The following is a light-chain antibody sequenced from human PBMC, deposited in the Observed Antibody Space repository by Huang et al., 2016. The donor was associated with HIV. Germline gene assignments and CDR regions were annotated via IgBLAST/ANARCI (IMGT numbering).Light chain of an antibody. J-gene: IGKJ4*01. CDR3: QQRSDWPLT. CDR2: DTS. V-gene: IGKV3-11*01. CDR1: HSLGGN. Sequence: EIVLTQSPATLSLSPGESAALFSRAGHSLGGNLAWYNQTPGQAPRLLIYDTSNRATGIPARFTGSGSGTDYTLTISSLEPEDFVVYYCQQRSDWPLTFGGGTKVDIK.